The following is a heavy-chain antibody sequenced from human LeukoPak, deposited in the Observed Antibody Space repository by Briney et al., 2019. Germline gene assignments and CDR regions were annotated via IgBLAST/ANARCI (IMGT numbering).Heavy chain of an antibody. CDR3: TTLGVAPPQ. D-gene: IGHD6-19*01. J-gene: IGHJ4*02. CDR2: IKSKAAGGTT. CDR1: GFRFDNGW. V-gene: IGHV3-15*01. Sequence: AGGSLGLSCAAPGFRFDNGWRTWVRQAQRKGLEWVGRIKSKAAGGTTNYAAPVKGRFTISRDDSKNTLYLQMTSLETEDTGVYYCTTLGVAPPQWGQGTLVTVSS.